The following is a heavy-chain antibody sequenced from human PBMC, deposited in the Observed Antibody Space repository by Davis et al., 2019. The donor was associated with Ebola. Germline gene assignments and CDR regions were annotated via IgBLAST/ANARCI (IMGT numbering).Heavy chain of an antibody. J-gene: IGHJ5*01. CDR2: INCTGGST. Sequence: AGSLTLSCAASGFTFADYAITWVRHLPGLGLEWFSVINCTGGSTGYADSVKGRFTISRDNAKKSLYLQMNSLRAEDTAFDHCARVNAVTGYSRFDSWGQGTLVTVSS. V-gene: IGHV3-20*01. CDR3: ARVNAVTGYSRFDS. CDR1: GFTFADYA. D-gene: IGHD3-9*01.